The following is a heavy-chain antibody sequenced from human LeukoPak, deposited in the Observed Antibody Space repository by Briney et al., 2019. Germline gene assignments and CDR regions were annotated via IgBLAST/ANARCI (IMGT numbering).Heavy chain of an antibody. CDR3: ARTDYYDSSGYYPR. CDR2: ISSSGSTI. D-gene: IGHD3-22*01. Sequence: GGSLRLSCAASGFTFSDYYMSWLRQALGKGLEGVSYISSSGSTIYYADSVKGRFTISRDNAKNSLYLQMNSLRAEDTAVYYCARTDYYDSSGYYPRWGQGTMVTVSS. CDR1: GFTFSDYY. V-gene: IGHV3-11*04. J-gene: IGHJ3*01.